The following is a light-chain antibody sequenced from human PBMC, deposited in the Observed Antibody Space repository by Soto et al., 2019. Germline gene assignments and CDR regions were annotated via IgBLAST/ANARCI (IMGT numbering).Light chain of an antibody. V-gene: IGKV1-39*01. CDR1: QSIRTY. J-gene: IGKJ2*01. CDR2: TAS. CDR3: QQTYSTPYT. Sequence: DIQMTQSPSSLSASVGDRVTITCRASQSIRTYLTWYQQRPGKPPKLLIHTASTLQSGVPSRFSGSGSGTDFTLTISSLQPEDFATYYCQQTYSTPYTFGQGTKVEIK.